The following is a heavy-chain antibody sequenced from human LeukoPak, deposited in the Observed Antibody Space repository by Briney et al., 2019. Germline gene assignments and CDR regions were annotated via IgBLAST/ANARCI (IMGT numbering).Heavy chain of an antibody. CDR1: GFTFSSYE. CDR2: TSSSGTPI. V-gene: IGHV3-48*03. D-gene: IGHD1-26*01. Sequence: PGGSLRLSCAASGFTFSSYEMNWVRQAPGKGLEWVSYTSSSGTPIHYADSVKGRFTISRDNAKNSLFLQMNSLRAEDTAVYYCARPKWELAIDYWSQGTLVTVSS. CDR3: ARPKWELAIDY. J-gene: IGHJ4*02.